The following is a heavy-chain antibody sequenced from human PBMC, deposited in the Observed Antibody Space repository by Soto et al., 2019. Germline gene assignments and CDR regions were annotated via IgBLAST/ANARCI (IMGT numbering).Heavy chain of an antibody. Sequence: PGGSLRLSXAASGFTFSSYWMHWVRQAPGKGLVWVSRINSDGSSTSYADSVKGRFTISRDNAKNTLYLQMNSLRAEDTAVYYCARVGVGGLEWLLNGFDYWGQGTLVTVS. D-gene: IGHD3-3*01. CDR3: ARVGVGGLEWLLNGFDY. CDR2: INSDGSST. J-gene: IGHJ4*02. V-gene: IGHV3-74*01. CDR1: GFTFSSYW.